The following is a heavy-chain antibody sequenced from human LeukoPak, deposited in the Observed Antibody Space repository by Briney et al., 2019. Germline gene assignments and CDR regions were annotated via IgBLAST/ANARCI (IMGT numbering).Heavy chain of an antibody. CDR1: GFTFSSYG. V-gene: IGHV3-30*18. CDR2: TSFDGSYE. CDR3: AKEFSGYLVTFEY. D-gene: IGHD3-22*01. Sequence: GGSLRLSCAASGFTFSSYGMHWVRQAPGKGLEWVAMTSFDGSYENYADSVKGRFTISRDNSKNRLYLQMNSLRAEDTAVYYCAKEFSGYLVTFEYWGQGTLVTVSS. J-gene: IGHJ4*02.